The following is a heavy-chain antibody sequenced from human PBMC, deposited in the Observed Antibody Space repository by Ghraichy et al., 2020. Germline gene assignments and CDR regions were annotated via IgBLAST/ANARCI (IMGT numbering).Heavy chain of an antibody. CDR2: ISGSGGST. D-gene: IGHD5-24*01. Sequence: GGSLRLSCAASGFTFSSYAMSWVRQAPGKGLEWVSAISGSGGSTYYADSVKGRFTISIDNSKNTLYLQMNSLRAEDTAVYYCAKDRIKMATISLFDYWGQGTLVTVSS. J-gene: IGHJ4*02. CDR3: AKDRIKMATISLFDY. CDR1: GFTFSSYA. V-gene: IGHV3-23*01.